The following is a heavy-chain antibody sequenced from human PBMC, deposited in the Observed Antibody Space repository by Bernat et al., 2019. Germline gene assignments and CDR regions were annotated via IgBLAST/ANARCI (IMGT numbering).Heavy chain of an antibody. CDR1: GFSFTSYA. Sequence: EVQLVESGGALIQPGGSLRLSCAVSGFSFTSYAASWVRQAPGKGLEGVSSLRPSVETFYADSVKGRFAISRDNSGNTLYLQMNGLRAEDTARYYCSTISYDFWGDYSVAPRVDPWGQGTLVTVSP. V-gene: IGHV3-23*04. CDR3: STISYDFWGDYSVAPRVDP. J-gene: IGHJ5*02. CDR2: LRPSVET. D-gene: IGHD3/OR15-3a*01.